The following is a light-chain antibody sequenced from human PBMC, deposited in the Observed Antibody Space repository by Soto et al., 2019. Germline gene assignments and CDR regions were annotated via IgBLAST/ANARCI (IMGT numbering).Light chain of an antibody. Sequence: ESVLTQSPGTLSLSPGERATLSCRASQSVSSSYLAWYQQKPGQAPMLLIYAASSRATGIPDRFSGSGSGTDFTLTISRLEPEDFAVYYCQQYGNSPFTFCPGTKVDIK. CDR3: QQYGNSPFT. CDR2: AAS. J-gene: IGKJ3*01. CDR1: QSVSSSY. V-gene: IGKV3-20*01.